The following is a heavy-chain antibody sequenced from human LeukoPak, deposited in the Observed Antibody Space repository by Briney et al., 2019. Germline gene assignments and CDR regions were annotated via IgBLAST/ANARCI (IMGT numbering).Heavy chain of an antibody. J-gene: IGHJ1*01. CDR3: ARDGVGYYDSSGYYYFQH. D-gene: IGHD3-22*01. V-gene: IGHV1-2*02. CDR1: GFSFTNSA. Sequence: TSVKVSCKASGFSFTNSAVQWVRQAPGQGLEWMGWINPNSGGTNYAQKFQGRVTMTRDTSISTAYMELSRLRSDDTAVYYCARDGVGYYDSSGYYYFQHWGQGTLVTVSS. CDR2: INPNSGGT.